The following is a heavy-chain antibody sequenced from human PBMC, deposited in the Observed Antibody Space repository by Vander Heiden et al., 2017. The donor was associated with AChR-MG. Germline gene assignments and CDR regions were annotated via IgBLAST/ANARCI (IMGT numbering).Heavy chain of an antibody. D-gene: IGHD6-19*01. CDR2: VTASGGST. CDR1: GFIFSSYA. V-gene: IGHV3-23*01. Sequence: DVQLLESGGGLVQPGGSLRPSCAASGFIFSSYAMTWVRQAPGKGLEWVSVVTASGGSTYYADSVKGRFTISRDKSKNTLYLQMNSLRAEDTAVYYCAKVFSVAHFDYWGQGALVTVSS. J-gene: IGHJ4*02. CDR3: AKVFSVAHFDY.